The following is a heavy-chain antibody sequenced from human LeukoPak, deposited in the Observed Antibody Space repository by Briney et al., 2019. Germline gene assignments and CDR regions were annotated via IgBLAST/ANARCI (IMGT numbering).Heavy chain of an antibody. CDR1: GYTFTGYY. CDR3: ARGRQVDTAMVGRNWFDP. CDR2: INPNSGGT. V-gene: IGHV1-2*04. J-gene: IGHJ5*02. Sequence: ASVKVSCKASGYTFTGYYMHWVRQAPGQGLEWMGWINPNSGGTNYAQKFQGWVTMTRDTSIGTAYMELSRLRSDDTAVYYCARGRQVDTAMVGRNWFDPWGQGTLVTVSS. D-gene: IGHD5-18*01.